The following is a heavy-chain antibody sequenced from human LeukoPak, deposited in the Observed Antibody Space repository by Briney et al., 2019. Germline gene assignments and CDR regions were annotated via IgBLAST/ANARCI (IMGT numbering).Heavy chain of an antibody. CDR2: ISGSGGST. CDR3: ARGRGYTYAPGY. J-gene: IGHJ4*02. V-gene: IGHV3-23*01. CDR1: GFTFSSYA. D-gene: IGHD5-18*01. Sequence: AGGSLRLSCAASGFTFSSYAMSWVRQAPGKGLEWVSAISGSGGSTYYADSVKGRFTISRDNSKNTLYLQMNSLRAEDTAVYYCARGRGYTYAPGYWGQGTLVTVSS.